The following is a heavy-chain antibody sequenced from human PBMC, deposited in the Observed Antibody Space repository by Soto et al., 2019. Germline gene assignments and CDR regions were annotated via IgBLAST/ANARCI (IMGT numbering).Heavy chain of an antibody. CDR2: IIPILGIA. CDR1: GGTFSSCT. J-gene: IGHJ4*02. Sequence: SVKVSCKASGGTFSSCTISWVRQAPGQGLEWMGRIIPILGIANYAQKFQGRVTITADKSTSTAYMELSSLRSEDTAVYYCAGYYCSGGSCGFDYWGQGTLVTVSS. V-gene: IGHV1-69*02. CDR3: AGYYCSGGSCGFDY. D-gene: IGHD2-15*01.